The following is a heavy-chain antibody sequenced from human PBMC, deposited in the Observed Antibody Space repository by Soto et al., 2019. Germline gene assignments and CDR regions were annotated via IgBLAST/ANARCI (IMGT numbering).Heavy chain of an antibody. CDR2: INHSGST. CDR3: ARGQIVVVPAATSYYYYYYGTDV. CDR1: GGSFSGYY. V-gene: IGHV4-34*01. D-gene: IGHD2-2*01. Sequence: KPSETLSLTCAVYGGSFSGYYWSWIRQPPGKGLEWIGEINHSGSTNYNPSLKSRVNISVDTSKNQFSLKLSSVTAADTAVYYCARGQIVVVPAATSYYYYYYGTDVWGKGTTVTVSS. J-gene: IGHJ6*04.